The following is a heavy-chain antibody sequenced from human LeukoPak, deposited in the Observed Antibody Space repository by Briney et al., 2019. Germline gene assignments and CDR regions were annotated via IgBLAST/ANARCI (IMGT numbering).Heavy chain of an antibody. D-gene: IGHD2-2*01. Sequence: ASVKVSCKASGYTFTSYYMHWVRQAPGQGLEWMGIINPSGGSTSYAQKFQGRVTMTRDTSTSTVYMELSSLRSEDTAVYYCAREAYCSSTSCYLPYYYYGMDVWGQGTTVTVSS. J-gene: IGHJ6*02. V-gene: IGHV1-46*01. CDR2: INPSGGST. CDR3: AREAYCSSTSCYLPYYYYGMDV. CDR1: GYTFTSYY.